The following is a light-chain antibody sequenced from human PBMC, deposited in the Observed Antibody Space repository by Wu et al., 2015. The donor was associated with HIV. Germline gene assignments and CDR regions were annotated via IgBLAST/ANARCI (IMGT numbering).Light chain of an antibody. Sequence: QMTQSPSSLSASVGDRVTITCRASQGISNSLAWYQQTPGKAPKLLVYAASRLENGVPSRFNGSGSGTDYTLTISSLQPEDFATYHCQXYYSIARGFTFGPGTKVAFK. V-gene: IGKV1-NL1*01. CDR1: QGISNS. CDR3: QXYYSIARGFT. J-gene: IGKJ3*01. CDR2: AAS.